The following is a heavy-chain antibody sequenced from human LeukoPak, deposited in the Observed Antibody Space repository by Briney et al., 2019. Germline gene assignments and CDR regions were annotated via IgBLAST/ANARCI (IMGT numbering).Heavy chain of an antibody. Sequence: SETLSLTCTVSGGSISSSSYYWGWIRQPPGKGLEWLAGIYYSGSTYYNPSLKSRVTISVDTSKNQFSLKLTSVTAADTAVYYCARLDSSGWYLGRLDVWGQGTTVTVSS. J-gene: IGHJ6*02. CDR2: IYYSGST. CDR3: ARLDSSGWYLGRLDV. CDR1: GGSISSSSYY. V-gene: IGHV4-39*01. D-gene: IGHD6-19*01.